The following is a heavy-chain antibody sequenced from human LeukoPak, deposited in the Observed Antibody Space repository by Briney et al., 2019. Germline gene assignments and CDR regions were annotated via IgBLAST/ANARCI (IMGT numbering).Heavy chain of an antibody. CDR2: INAGNGNT. D-gene: IGHD1-1*01. J-gene: IGHJ5*02. CDR3: AGEKGNRYNWNNLDP. Sequence: GASVKVSCKASGYTFTSYAMHWVRQAPGQRLEWMGRINAGNGNTKYSQEFQGGVTITRDTSASTAYMELSSLRSEDMAVYYCAGEKGNRYNWNNLDPWGQGTLVTVSS. V-gene: IGHV1-3*03. CDR1: GYTFTSYA.